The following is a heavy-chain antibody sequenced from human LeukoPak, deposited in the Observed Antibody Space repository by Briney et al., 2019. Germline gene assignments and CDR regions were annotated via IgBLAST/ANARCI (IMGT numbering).Heavy chain of an antibody. CDR3: ARGPGIPDIVVVPAAKDFDP. Sequence: SETLSLTCAVYGGSFSGYYWSWIRQPPGKGLEWIGEINHSGSTNYNPPLKSRVTISVDTSKNQFSLKLSSVTAADTAVYYCARGPGIPDIVVVPAAKDFDPWGQGTLVTVSS. CDR2: INHSGST. D-gene: IGHD2-2*01. V-gene: IGHV4-34*01. CDR1: GGSFSGYY. J-gene: IGHJ5*02.